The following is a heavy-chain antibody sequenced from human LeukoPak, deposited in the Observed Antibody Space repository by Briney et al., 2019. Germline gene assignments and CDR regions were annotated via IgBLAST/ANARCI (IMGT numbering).Heavy chain of an antibody. Sequence: GGSLRLSCAASGFTVSSSYMSWVRQAPGKGLEWVSVIYSSGNTYYADSVKGRFTISRGNSKNTLYLQMNSLRAEDTAVYYCARRSRDAFDFWGQGTMVTVSS. CDR1: GFTVSSSY. J-gene: IGHJ3*01. V-gene: IGHV3-53*01. CDR2: IYSSGNT. CDR3: ARRSRDAFDF.